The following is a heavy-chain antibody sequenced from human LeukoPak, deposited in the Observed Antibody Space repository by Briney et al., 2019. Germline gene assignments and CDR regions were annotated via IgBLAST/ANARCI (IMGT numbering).Heavy chain of an antibody. V-gene: IGHV3-48*03. J-gene: IGHJ3*02. CDR1: GFTFSSYE. D-gene: IGHD5-18*01. CDR2: ISSSGSTI. CDR3: ARVVDTAMVLYGAFDI. Sequence: GGSLRLSCAASGFTFSSYEMNWVRQASGKGLEWGSYISSSGSTIYYADSVKGRFTISRDNAKNSLYLEMNSLRAEDTAVYYCARVVDTAMVLYGAFDIWGQGTMVTVSS.